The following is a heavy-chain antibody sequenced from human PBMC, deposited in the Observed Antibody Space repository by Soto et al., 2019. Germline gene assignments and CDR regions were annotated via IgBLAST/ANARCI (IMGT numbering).Heavy chain of an antibody. D-gene: IGHD6-13*01. V-gene: IGHV1-3*01. J-gene: IGHJ6*02. CDR2: INAGNGNT. CDR3: ARAIAAAGTYTGYGMDV. Sequence: GASVKVSCKAAGYTFTSYAMHWVRQAPGQRLEWMGWINAGNGNTKYSQKFQGRVTITRDTSASTAYMELSSLRSEDTAVYYCARAIAAAGTYTGYGMDVWGQGTTVTVSS. CDR1: GYTFTSYA.